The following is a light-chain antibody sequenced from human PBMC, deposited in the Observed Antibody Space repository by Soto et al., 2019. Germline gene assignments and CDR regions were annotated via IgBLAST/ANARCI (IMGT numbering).Light chain of an antibody. Sequence: QAVLTQPASVSGSPGQSITISCTGASSDVGGYNLVTWYQHHPGKAPKLMIYEVTKRPSGFSDRISASKSGSTASLTISGLQVEDEADYYCCAYAGSGTGVFGGGTKLTVL. CDR3: CAYAGSGTGV. J-gene: IGLJ3*02. CDR1: SSDVGGYNL. V-gene: IGLV2-23*02. CDR2: EVT.